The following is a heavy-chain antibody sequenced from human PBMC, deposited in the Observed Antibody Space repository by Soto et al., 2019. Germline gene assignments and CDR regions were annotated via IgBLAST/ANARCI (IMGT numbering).Heavy chain of an antibody. J-gene: IGHJ6*02. Sequence: ASVKVSCKASGYDFTAYDINWVRQASGHGLEWMGWMNPINGATGSARRFQGRVSMTRNTATGTAYLELTSLRSDDTAVYYCGRGPSPRAPAGGTPYYYAMDVWGQGTTATVSS. D-gene: IGHD6-13*01. CDR1: GYDFTAYD. V-gene: IGHV1-8*02. CDR3: GRGPSPRAPAGGTPYYYAMDV. CDR2: MNPINGAT.